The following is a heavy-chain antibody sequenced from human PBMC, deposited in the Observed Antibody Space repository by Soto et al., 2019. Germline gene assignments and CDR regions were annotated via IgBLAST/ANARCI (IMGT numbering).Heavy chain of an antibody. CDR1: GSTFTRYS. Sequence: GGSLRLSCAASGSTFTRYSMNWVRQASGKGLEWVSSISSTTNYIYYGDSMKGRFTISRDNAKNSLYLEMNSLRAEDTAVYYCARESEDLTSNFDYWGQGTLVTVSS. V-gene: IGHV3-21*06. CDR2: ISSTTNYI. CDR3: ARESEDLTSNFDY. J-gene: IGHJ4*02.